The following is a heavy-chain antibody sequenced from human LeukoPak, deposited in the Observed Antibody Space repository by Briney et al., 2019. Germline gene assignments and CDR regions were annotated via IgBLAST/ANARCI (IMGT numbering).Heavy chain of an antibody. J-gene: IGHJ4*02. V-gene: IGHV3-23*01. CDR2: ISGVADRT. CDR3: ARDFSGDYYFDY. CDR1: GFTFSSYA. Sequence: GGSLRLSCAASGFTFSSYAMSWVRQAPGKGLEWVSAISGVADRTYYADSVKGRFTISRDNSKNTLSLQMNSLRAEDTAVYYCARDFSGDYYFDYWGQGTLVTVSS. D-gene: IGHD7-27*01.